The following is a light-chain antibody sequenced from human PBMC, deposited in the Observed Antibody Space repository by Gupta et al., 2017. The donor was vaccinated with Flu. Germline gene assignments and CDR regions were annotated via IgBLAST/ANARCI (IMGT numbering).Light chain of an antibody. J-gene: IGLJ2*01. CDR1: GLRSYD. CDR3: SSRDTSGNHPVV. CDR2: CKN. V-gene: IGLV3-19*01. Sequence: DGLRSYDAVWYRRKPGQTAVLVFNCKNIRPSGIPDQFSSSSSGNTGALTITWAQAEEEADYYYSSRDTSGNHPVVFGGGTKLTVL.